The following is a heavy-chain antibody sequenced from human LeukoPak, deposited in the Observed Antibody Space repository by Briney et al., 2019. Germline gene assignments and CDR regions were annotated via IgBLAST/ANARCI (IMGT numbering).Heavy chain of an antibody. CDR2: INTNTGNP. Sequence: ASVTVSSTASGYTFTTYAMNWVRQAPGQGLEWMGWINTNTGNPTYAQGFTGRFVFSLDTSVSTAYLQISSLKAEDTAVYYCARDRYIEDYYYYYMDVWGKGTTVSVSS. D-gene: IGHD5-18*01. J-gene: IGHJ6*03. CDR1: GYTFTTYA. CDR3: ARDRYIEDYYYYYMDV. V-gene: IGHV7-4-1*02.